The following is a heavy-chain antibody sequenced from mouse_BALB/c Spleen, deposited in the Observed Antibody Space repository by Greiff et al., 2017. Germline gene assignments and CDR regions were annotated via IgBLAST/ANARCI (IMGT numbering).Heavy chain of an antibody. CDR3: ARGRYGGYYYAMDY. CDR2: ISSGSSTI. Sequence: EVQRVESGGGLVQPGGSRKLSCAASGFTFSSFGMHWVRQAPEKGLEWVAYISSGSSTIYYADTVKGRFTISRDNPKNTLFLQMTSLRSEDTAMYYCARGRYGGYYYAMDYWGQGTSVTVSS. CDR1: GFTFSSFG. D-gene: IGHD2-10*02. V-gene: IGHV5-17*02. J-gene: IGHJ4*01.